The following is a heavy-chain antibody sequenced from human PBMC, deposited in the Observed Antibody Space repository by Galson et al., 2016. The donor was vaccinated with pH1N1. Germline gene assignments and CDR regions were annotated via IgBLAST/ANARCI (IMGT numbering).Heavy chain of an antibody. D-gene: IGHD1-14*01. Sequence: SVKVSCKASGYSFTRYYMHWVRQAPGQGLEWMGIINPSGGSTVYAEKFQGSVTMTSDTSTSTAYMDLSSLRSGDTAVYYCARWRSILGITGFDVWGQGTLVTVSS. CDR2: INPSGGST. CDR3: ARWRSILGITGFDV. J-gene: IGHJ4*02. CDR1: GYSFTRYY. V-gene: IGHV1-46*03.